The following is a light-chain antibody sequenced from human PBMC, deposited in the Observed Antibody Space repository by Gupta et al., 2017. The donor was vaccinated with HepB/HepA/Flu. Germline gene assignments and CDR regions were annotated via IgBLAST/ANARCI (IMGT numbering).Light chain of an antibody. CDR2: GAS. Sequence: EIVLTQSPGTLSLSPGERATLSCRVSQSVSSSYLAWYQQKPGQAPRLLIYGASSRATGIPDMFRGSGSGTDFTLTISRLDPEDCAVYCCQQYGSSPRTFGQGTKVEIK. CDR3: QQYGSSPRT. CDR1: QSVSSSY. V-gene: IGKV3-20*01. J-gene: IGKJ1*01.